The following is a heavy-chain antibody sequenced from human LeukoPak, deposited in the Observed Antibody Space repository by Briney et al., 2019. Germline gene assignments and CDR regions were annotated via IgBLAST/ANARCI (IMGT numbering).Heavy chain of an antibody. J-gene: IGHJ4*02. D-gene: IGHD6-13*01. V-gene: IGHV4-34*01. Sequence: SETLSLTCAVSGGSFSSYSWSWIRQPPGQGLQWIGEINHSGSTNYNPSLKSRVTISLDTSKNQVSLKLNSVTAADTAVYYCARELTSRWIDYWGQGTLVTVSS. CDR3: ARELTSRWIDY. CDR1: GGSFSSYS. CDR2: INHSGST.